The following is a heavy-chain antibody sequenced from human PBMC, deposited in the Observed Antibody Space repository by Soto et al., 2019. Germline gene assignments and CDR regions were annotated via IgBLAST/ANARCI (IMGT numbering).Heavy chain of an antibody. V-gene: IGHV4-4*07. D-gene: IGHD3-10*01. CDR1: GGSINSYW. J-gene: IGHJ4*02. Sequence: QVQLQESGPGLVKPSETLSLTCSVSGGSINSYWWSWIRQPAGKGLEWIGRVYSNGTTDYNPSLISRATLSGETSKNQFSLKLSSVAAADTAVYCCARDIGSDAYGEGYWGQGIQVTVYS. CDR3: ARDIGSDAYGEGY. CDR2: VYSNGTT.